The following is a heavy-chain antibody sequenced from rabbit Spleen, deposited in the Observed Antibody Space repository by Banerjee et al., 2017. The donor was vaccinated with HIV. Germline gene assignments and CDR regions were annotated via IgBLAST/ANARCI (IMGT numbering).Heavy chain of an antibody. D-gene: IGHD2-1*01. J-gene: IGHJ6*01. CDR3: ARSGAPEYGFDTNGMDL. CDR2: VDAGGSGSI. CDR1: GFSFSSHFY. V-gene: IGHV1S40*01. Sequence: QSLVESGGGLVQPEGSLTLTCTASGFSFSSHFYMCWVRQAPGKGLEWIGCVDAGGSGSIYYASWAKGRFTISKTSSTTVTLQMTSLTAADTAAYFCARSGAPEYGFDTNGMDLWGQGTLVTVS.